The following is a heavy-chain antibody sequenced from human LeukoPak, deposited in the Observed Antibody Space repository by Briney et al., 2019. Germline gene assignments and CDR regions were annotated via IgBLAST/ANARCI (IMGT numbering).Heavy chain of an antibody. D-gene: IGHD2-8*01. CDR1: GFTLSTYW. CDR2: INPDGSAK. J-gene: IGHJ3*02. Sequence: GGSLRLSCEASGFTLSTYWMNWVRQVPGKGLEWVANINPDGSAKRYVDSVKGRFTISRDNAKNSLYLQMNSLRAEDTAVYYCARANGARDAFDIWGQGTMVTVSS. CDR3: ARANGARDAFDI. V-gene: IGHV3-7*01.